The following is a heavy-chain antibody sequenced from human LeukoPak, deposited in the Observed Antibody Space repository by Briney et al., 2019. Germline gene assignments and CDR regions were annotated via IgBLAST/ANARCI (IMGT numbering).Heavy chain of an antibody. CDR1: GGSISSYY. CDR2: IYTSGRP. D-gene: IGHD3-10*01. J-gene: IGHJ3*02. V-gene: IGHV4-4*07. CDR3: ARDPVLLWFGEQEYAFDI. Sequence: SETLSLTCTFSGGSISSYYWSWIRQPAGKGLEWIGRIYTSGRPNYNPSLKSRVTMSVDTPKNQFSLKLSSVTAADTVVYYCARDPVLLWFGEQEYAFDIWGQGTMVTVSS.